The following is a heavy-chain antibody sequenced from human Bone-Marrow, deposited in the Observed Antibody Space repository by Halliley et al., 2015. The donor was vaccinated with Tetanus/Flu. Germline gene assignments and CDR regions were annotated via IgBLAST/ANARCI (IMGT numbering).Heavy chain of an antibody. D-gene: IGHD3-9*01. Sequence: WMGVIPPSDGTTSYAQSFQGRVTMTRDTSTSTVYMELSSLRSEDTAVYYCARDRTGAGDILTAWGQGTLVTVS. V-gene: IGHV1-46*01. CDR3: ARDRTGAGDILTA. CDR2: IPPSDGTT. J-gene: IGHJ4*02.